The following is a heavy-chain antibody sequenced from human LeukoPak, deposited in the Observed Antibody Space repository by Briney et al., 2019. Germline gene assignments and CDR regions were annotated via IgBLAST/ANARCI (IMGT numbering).Heavy chain of an antibody. D-gene: IGHD1-14*01. J-gene: IGHJ5*02. CDR2: IYYSGST. Sequence: SETLSLTCTVSGGSISSSSYYWGWIRQPPGKGLEWIGSIYYSGSTYYNPSLKSRVTISVDTSKNQFSLKLSSVTAADTAVYYCARDSSRMDWFDPWGQGTLVTVSS. V-gene: IGHV4-39*02. CDR3: ARDSSRMDWFDP. CDR1: GGSISSSSYY.